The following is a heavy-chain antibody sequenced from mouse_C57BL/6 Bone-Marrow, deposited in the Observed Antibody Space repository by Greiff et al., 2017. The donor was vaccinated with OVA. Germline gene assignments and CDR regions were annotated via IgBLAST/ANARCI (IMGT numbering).Heavy chain of an antibody. J-gene: IGHJ1*03. CDR2: IWSGGST. CDR1: GFSLTSYG. CDR3: ARNPRGYFDV. V-gene: IGHV2-2*01. Sequence: VQLQQSGPGLVQPSQSLSITCTVSGFSLTSYGVHWVRQSPGKGLEWLGVIWSGGSTDYNAAFISRLSIRKDNSKSQVCFKMNSLQADDTAIYYCARNPRGYFDVWGTGTTVTVSS.